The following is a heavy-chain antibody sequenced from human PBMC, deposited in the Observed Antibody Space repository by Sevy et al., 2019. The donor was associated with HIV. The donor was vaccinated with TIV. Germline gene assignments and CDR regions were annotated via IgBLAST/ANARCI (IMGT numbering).Heavy chain of an antibody. CDR2: ISGRSSTI. CDR3: ARESGSYRRNDFDS. V-gene: IGHV3-48*01. J-gene: IGHJ4*02. CDR1: GFTFSTYW. D-gene: IGHD1-26*01. Sequence: GGSLRLSCAASGFTFSTYWMNWVRQAPGKGLEWVAYISGRSSTISYADSVKGRFIVSRDNAMNSLYLQMNSLRAEDTAFYFCARESGSYRRNDFDSWGQGTLVTVSS.